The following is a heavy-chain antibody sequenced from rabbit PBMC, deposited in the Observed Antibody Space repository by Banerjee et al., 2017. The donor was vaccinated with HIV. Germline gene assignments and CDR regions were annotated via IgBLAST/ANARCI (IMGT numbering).Heavy chain of an antibody. CDR2: IYAGSTGST. J-gene: IGHJ4*01. CDR3: AREFSYDDYGYNL. V-gene: IGHV1S7*01. Sequence: RQAPGKGLESIACIYAGSTGSTHYANWVNGRFTISSHNAQNTLYLQLNSLTAADTATYFCAREFSYDDYGYNLWGPGTLVTVS. D-gene: IGHD2-1*01.